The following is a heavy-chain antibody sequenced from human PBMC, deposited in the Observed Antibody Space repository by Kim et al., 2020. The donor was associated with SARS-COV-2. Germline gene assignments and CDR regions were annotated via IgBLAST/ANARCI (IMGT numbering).Heavy chain of an antibody. CDR1: GGSISSGDYY. CDR2: IYYSGST. J-gene: IGHJ4*02. V-gene: IGHV4-30-4*01. Sequence: SETLSLTCTVSGGSISSGDYYWSWIRQPPGKGLEWIGYIYYSGSTYYNPSLKSRVTISVDTSKNQFSLKLSSVTAADTAVYYCASSPGIAATFDYWGQGTLVTVSS. D-gene: IGHD6-13*01. CDR3: ASSPGIAATFDY.